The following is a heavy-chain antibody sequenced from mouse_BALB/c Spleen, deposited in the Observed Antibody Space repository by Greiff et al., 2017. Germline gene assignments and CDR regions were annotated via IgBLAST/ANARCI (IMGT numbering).Heavy chain of an antibody. Sequence: EVQLQESGPELVKPGASVKMSCKASGYTFTSYVMHWVKQKPGQGLEWIGYINPYNDGTKYNEKFKGKATLTSDKSSSTAYMELSSLTSEDSAVYYCVGLRWYFDVWGAGTTVTVSS. V-gene: IGHV1-14*01. CDR1: GYTFTSYV. CDR3: VGLRWYFDV. J-gene: IGHJ1*01. D-gene: IGHD2-2*01. CDR2: INPYNDGT.